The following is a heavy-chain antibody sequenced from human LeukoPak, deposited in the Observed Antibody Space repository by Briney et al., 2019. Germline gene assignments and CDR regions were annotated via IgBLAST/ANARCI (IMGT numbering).Heavy chain of an antibody. D-gene: IGHD4-11*01. CDR2: ISYDGSNK. Sequence: GRSLRLSCAASGFTFSSYGIHWVRQAPGKVLEWVALISYDGSNKYYADSVKGRFTISRDNSKNTLYLQMSSLRAEDTAVYYCAKNALWGTTVIGYFFDYWGQGTLVTVSS. J-gene: IGHJ4*02. V-gene: IGHV3-30*18. CDR1: GFTFSSYG. CDR3: AKNALWGTTVIGYFFDY.